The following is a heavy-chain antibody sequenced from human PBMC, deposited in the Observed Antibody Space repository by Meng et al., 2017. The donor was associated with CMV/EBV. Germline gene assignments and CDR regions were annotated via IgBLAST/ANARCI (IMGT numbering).Heavy chain of an antibody. CDR1: GYSFTSYW. CDR2: IYPGDSDT. J-gene: IGHJ4*02. D-gene: IGHD6-19*01. V-gene: IGHV5-51*01. Sequence: GESLKISCKGSGYSFTSYWIGWVRQMPGKGLEWMGIIYPGDSDTRYSPSFQGQVTISADKSISTAYLQWSSLKASDTAMYYCARDFSSGWYFAPSSLDYWGQGTLVTVSS. CDR3: ARDFSSGWYFAPSSLDY.